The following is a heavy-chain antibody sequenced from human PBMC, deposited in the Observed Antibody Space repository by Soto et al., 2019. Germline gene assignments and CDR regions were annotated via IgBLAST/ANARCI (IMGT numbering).Heavy chain of an antibody. Sequence: VQLVQSGAVVREPGASVMLSCKTSGYAFTMFYMSWVRQAPGQGLEWMGTINADGGRTTYAQNFQGRLTMTSDTSTGTIYMELSSLKSDDTAVYYCARAMAAADEWEGRVWFDPWGQGALVTVSS. CDR2: INADGGRT. CDR1: GYAFTMFY. J-gene: IGHJ5*02. V-gene: IGHV1-46*01. D-gene: IGHD6-25*01. CDR3: ARAMAAADEWEGRVWFDP.